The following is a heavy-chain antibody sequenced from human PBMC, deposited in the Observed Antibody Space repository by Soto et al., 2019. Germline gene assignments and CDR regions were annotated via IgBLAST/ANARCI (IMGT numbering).Heavy chain of an antibody. CDR1: GGSVSSGSYY. J-gene: IGHJ5*02. CDR3: ARDVDYGENWFDP. D-gene: IGHD4-17*01. Sequence: QVQLQESGPGMVKPSETLSLTCTVSGGSVSSGSYYWSWDRQPPGKGLEWIGYIYYSGSTRYNPSLKSRVTISLDTSKHQFSLKPSSVTAADTPVYYSARDVDYGENWFDPWGQGTLVTVSS. CDR2: IYYSGST. V-gene: IGHV4-61*01.